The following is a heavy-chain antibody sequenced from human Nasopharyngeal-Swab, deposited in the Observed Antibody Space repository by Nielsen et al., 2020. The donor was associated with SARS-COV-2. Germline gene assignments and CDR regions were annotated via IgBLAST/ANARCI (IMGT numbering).Heavy chain of an antibody. V-gene: IGHV1-24*01. CDR1: GYTLTELS. Sequence: ASVKVSCKVSGYTLTELSMNWVRQAPGKGLEWMGGFDPEDGETIYAQKFQGRVTMTEDTSTDTAYMVLSSLRSEDTAVYYCATVYSAVYSSGWYFYWGQGTLVTVSS. D-gene: IGHD6-19*01. J-gene: IGHJ4*02. CDR3: ATVYSAVYSSGWYFY. CDR2: FDPEDGET.